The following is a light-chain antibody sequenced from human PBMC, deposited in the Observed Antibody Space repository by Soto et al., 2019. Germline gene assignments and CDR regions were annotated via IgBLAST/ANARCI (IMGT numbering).Light chain of an antibody. CDR1: QSVSSSY. CDR3: QQYGSSPWT. V-gene: IGKV3-20*01. Sequence: EIVLTQSPGTLSFSPGERATLSCSASQSVSSSYLAWYQQKPGQAPRLLIYGASSRATGIPDRFSGSGSGTDFTLTISRLEPEDFAVYYCQQYGSSPWTFGQGTKVEIK. J-gene: IGKJ1*01. CDR2: GAS.